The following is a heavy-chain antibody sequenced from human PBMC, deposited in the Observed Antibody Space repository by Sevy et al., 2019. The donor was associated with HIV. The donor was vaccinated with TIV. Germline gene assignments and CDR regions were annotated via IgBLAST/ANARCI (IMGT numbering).Heavy chain of an antibody. CDR2: VTGSGGRT. J-gene: IGHJ4*02. D-gene: IGHD2-15*01. V-gene: IGHV3-23*01. CDR1: GFTFNNYA. CDR3: AQEVSGGSRGSFDY. Sequence: GGSLRLSCAASGFTFNNYAMYWVRQAPGKGLEWVTGVTGSGGRTFYADSVKGRFTISRDNSKKTVYLQMNSLRAEDTAVYYCAQEVSGGSRGSFDYWGQGILVTVSS.